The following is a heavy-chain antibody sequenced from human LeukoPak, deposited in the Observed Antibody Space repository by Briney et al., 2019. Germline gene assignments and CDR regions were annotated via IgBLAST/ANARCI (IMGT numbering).Heavy chain of an antibody. J-gene: IGHJ4*02. CDR1: GYTFSSYG. CDR3: ARSRFSDY. CDR2: INAYNGDT. V-gene: IGHV1-18*01. D-gene: IGHD3-3*01. Sequence: ASVTVSFKASGYTFSSYGINWLRQAPGQGLEWMGWINAYNGDTKYAQNLQGRVTMSTDTSTSTGYMELRSLRFDDTAVYYCARSRFSDYWGQGTLVTVSS.